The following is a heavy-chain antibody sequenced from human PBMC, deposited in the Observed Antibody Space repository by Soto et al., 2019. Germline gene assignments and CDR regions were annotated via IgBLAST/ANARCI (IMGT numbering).Heavy chain of an antibody. CDR1: GFTFRSYA. D-gene: IGHD1-26*01. CDR2: ISFDGSKK. V-gene: IGHV3-30*04. Sequence: QVQLVESGGGVVQPGRSLRLSCAASGFTFRSYAMHWVRQAPGKGLEWVALISFDGSKKQYADSVKGRFIISRDNSKSTLSLQMNSLTIQDTAVYYCARSGSSFPFDHWGQGTLVPVSS. CDR3: ARSGSSFPFDH. J-gene: IGHJ4*02.